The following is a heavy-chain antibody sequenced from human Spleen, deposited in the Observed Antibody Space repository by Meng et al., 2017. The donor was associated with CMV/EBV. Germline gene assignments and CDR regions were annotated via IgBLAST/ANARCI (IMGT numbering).Heavy chain of an antibody. CDR3: ATGSVPAYFDY. Sequence: GESLKISCAASGFTFSDVWMSWVRQAPGKGLEWVGRIRSKIDGGTSDYAAPVKGRFTVSRDDSKSTLYLQMNSLKTEDTAVYYCATGSVPAYFDYWGQGTLVTVSS. D-gene: IGHD2-2*01. CDR2: IRSKIDGGTS. CDR1: GFTFSDVW. V-gene: IGHV3-15*01. J-gene: IGHJ4*02.